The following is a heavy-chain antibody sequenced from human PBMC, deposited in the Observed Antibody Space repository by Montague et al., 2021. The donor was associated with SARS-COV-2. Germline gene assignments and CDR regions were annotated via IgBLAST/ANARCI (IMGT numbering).Heavy chain of an antibody. CDR1: GGSFSGYY. V-gene: IGHV4-34*01. D-gene: IGHD3-22*01. J-gene: IGHJ5*02. CDR3: ARGPRITMIVVVITDIWFDP. Sequence: SETLSLTCAVYGGSFSGYYWSWFRQPPGKGLEWMGEINHSGSTNXNPSLKSRVTISVDTSKNQFSLKLSSVTAADTAVYYCARGPRITMIVVVITDIWFDPWGQGTLVTVSS. CDR2: INHSGST.